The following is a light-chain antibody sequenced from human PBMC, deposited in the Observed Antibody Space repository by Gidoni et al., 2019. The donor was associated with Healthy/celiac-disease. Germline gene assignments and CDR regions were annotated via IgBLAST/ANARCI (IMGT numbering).Light chain of an antibody. CDR2: YAS. CDR1: QSIGSS. CDR3: HQSSSFWT. J-gene: IGKJ1*01. V-gene: IGKV6-21*01. Sequence: EIVLTQYPDFQSVTPKEKVTITCRASQSIGSSFHWYQQKPDQSPKLLIKYASHSFSGVPSRFMGSGSGTDFTLTINSLEAEDAATYYFHQSSSFWTFGQGTKVEIK.